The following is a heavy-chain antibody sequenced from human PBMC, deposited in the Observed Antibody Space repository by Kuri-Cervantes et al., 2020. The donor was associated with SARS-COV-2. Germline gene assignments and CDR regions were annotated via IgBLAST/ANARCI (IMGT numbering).Heavy chain of an antibody. V-gene: IGHV1-2*02. J-gene: IGHJ4*02. Sequence: ASVKVSCKASGYTFTGYYMHWVRRAPGQGLEWMGWINSNSGGTNYAQKFQGRVTMTRDTSISTAYMELSRLRSDDTAVYYCARGGIAARLVFDYWGQGTLVTVSS. CDR1: GYTFTGYY. CDR3: ARGGIAARLVFDY. D-gene: IGHD6-6*01. CDR2: INSNSGGT.